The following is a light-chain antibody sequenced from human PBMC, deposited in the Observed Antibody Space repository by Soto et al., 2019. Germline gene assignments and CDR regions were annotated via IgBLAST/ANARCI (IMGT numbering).Light chain of an antibody. J-gene: IGKJ1*01. V-gene: IGKV1-5*03. CDR2: KAS. Sequence: DIQMTQSPSTLSGSVGDRVTITCRASQTISSWLAWYQQKPGKAPKLLLYKASTLKSGVPSRFSGSGSGTEFTLTISCLQPDDFATYYCQHYNSYSEAFGQGTKVELK. CDR3: QHYNSYSEA. CDR1: QTISSW.